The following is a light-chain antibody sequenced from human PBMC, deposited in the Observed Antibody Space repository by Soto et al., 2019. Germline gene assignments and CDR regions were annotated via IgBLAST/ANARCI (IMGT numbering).Light chain of an antibody. CDR2: EVS. V-gene: IGLV2-14*01. CDR1: SSDIGGYNY. CDR3: SSYTSRTTWV. Sequence: QSALTQPASVSGSPGQSITISCTGTSSDIGGYNYVSWYQQHPGKAPKVIISEVSNRPSGVSTRFSGSKSGNTASLTISGLQTEDEADYYCSSYTSRTTWVFGGGTKLTVL. J-gene: IGLJ3*02.